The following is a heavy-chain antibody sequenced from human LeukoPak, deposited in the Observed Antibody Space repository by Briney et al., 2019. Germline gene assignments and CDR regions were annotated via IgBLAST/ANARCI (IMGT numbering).Heavy chain of an antibody. J-gene: IGHJ4*02. D-gene: IGHD2-2*01. CDR2: ISRSSDYK. V-gene: IGHV3-11*03. CDR3: AGPTCLRGAYCSTNF. Sequence: GGSLRLSCAASGFAFGDYHMSWIRQSPGKGLEWVLYISRSSDYKDFADSVRGRFTVSRDNAKNSMYLQMSSLRAEDTAVYYCAGPTCLRGAYCSTNFWGQGTLVTVSS. CDR1: GFAFGDYH.